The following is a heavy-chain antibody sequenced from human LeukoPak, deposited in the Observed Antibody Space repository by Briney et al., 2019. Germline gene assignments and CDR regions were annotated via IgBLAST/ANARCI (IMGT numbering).Heavy chain of an antibody. J-gene: IGHJ6*02. CDR3: AKTLPPTVTTLGQVEAGSMDV. CDR2: ISYDGSNK. Sequence: GGSLRLSCAASGFTFSSYAMHWVRQAPGRGLEWVAVISYDGSNKYYADSVKGRFTISRDNSKNTLYLQMNSLRAEDTAVYYCAKTLPPTVTTLGQVEAGSMDVWGQGTTVTVSS. D-gene: IGHD4-17*01. CDR1: GFTFSSYA. V-gene: IGHV3-30-3*01.